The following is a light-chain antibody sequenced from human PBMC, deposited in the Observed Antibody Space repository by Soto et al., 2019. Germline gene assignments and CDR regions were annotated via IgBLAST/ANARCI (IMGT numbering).Light chain of an antibody. CDR3: QQSYSTPPYT. CDR1: QSICTY. V-gene: IGKV1-39*01. Sequence: DIQLTQSPSSLSASVGDRVTITCRASQSICTYLNWYQQKPGKAPKVLIYGASSLQSGVPSRFSGSGSGTDFTLTISSLQPEDFATYYCQQSYSTPPYTFGQGTKLEIK. CDR2: GAS. J-gene: IGKJ2*01.